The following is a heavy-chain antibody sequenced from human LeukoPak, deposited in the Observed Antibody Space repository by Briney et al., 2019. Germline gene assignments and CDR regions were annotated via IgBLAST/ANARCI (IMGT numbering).Heavy chain of an antibody. D-gene: IGHD6-13*01. Sequence: GESLKISCKASGYSFTSYWIGWVRQMPGKGLEWMGVIYPGDSDTRYSPSFQGQVTISVDKSIGTAYLQWSSLKASDTAMYYCATTGPEYSSSWYLHFWGQGTLVTVSS. CDR1: GYSFTSYW. CDR2: IYPGDSDT. V-gene: IGHV5-51*01. CDR3: ATTGPEYSSSWYLHF. J-gene: IGHJ4*02.